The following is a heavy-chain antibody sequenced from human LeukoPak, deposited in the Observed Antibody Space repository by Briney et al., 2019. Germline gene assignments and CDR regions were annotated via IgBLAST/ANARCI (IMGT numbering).Heavy chain of an antibody. CDR2: INPSGGTT. V-gene: IGHV1-46*01. Sequence: EASVKVSCKASGYIFTSYYMHWVRQAPGQGLEWMGIINPSGGTTTYAQKFQGRVTMTRDMSTSTAYMELTSLRSEDTAVYYCARKGASDYWGQGTLVTVSS. CDR3: ARKGASDY. J-gene: IGHJ4*02. CDR1: GYIFTSYY.